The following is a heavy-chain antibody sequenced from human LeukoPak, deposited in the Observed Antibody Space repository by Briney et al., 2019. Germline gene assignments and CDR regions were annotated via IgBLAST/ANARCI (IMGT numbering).Heavy chain of an antibody. J-gene: IGHJ5*02. CDR2: IYYSGST. V-gene: IGHV4-59*02. CDR1: GGSVSSYY. CDR3: ARSTGYYFGLTPRFDP. D-gene: IGHD3-9*01. Sequence: SETLSLTCTVSGGSVSSYYWSWIRQPPGKGLEWIGYIYYSGSTNYNPSLKSRVTISVDTSKNQFSLKLSSVTAADTAVYYCARSTGYYFGLTPRFDPWGQGTLVTVSS.